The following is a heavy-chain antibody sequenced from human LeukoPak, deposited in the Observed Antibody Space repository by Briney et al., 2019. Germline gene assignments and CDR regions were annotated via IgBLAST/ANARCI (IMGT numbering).Heavy chain of an antibody. D-gene: IGHD3/OR15-3a*01. Sequence: PGGSLRLSCAASGFVFSTYWMTWFRQAPGKGLEWVANINLDGTEEHYVDSSLKGRFTISRDNAKNSLYLQMTSLRVEDTAVYYCASGRHDFLHWGQGTLVTVSS. CDR1: GFVFSTYW. J-gene: IGHJ4*02. CDR3: ASGRHDFLH. CDR2: INLDGTEE. V-gene: IGHV3-7*01.